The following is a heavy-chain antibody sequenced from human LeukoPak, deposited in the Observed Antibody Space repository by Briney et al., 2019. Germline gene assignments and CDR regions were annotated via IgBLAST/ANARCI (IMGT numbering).Heavy chain of an antibody. CDR3: ARGITTLPLYEIVVVINYFDY. CDR1: GYTFTSYA. V-gene: IGHV1-3*01. J-gene: IGHJ4*02. CDR2: INAGNGNT. D-gene: IGHD3-22*01. Sequence: ASVKVSCKASGYTFTSYAMHWVRQAPGQRLEWMGWINAGNGNTKYSQKFQGRVTITRDTSASTAYMELSSLRSEDTAVYYCARGITTLPLYEIVVVINYFDYWGQGTLVTVSS.